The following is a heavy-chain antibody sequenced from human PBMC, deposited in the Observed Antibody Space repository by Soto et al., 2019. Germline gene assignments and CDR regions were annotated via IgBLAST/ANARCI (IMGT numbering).Heavy chain of an antibody. CDR1: VGSISSGGYS. CDR3: ARARGGYFDY. Sequence: SETLSLTCAVSVGSISSGGYSWSWIRQPPGKGLEWIGYIYHSGSTYYNPSLKSRVTISVDTSKNQFSLNLRSVTAADTAVYYCARARGGYFDYWGQGTLVTVAS. CDR2: IYHSGST. V-gene: IGHV4-30-2*01. J-gene: IGHJ4*02.